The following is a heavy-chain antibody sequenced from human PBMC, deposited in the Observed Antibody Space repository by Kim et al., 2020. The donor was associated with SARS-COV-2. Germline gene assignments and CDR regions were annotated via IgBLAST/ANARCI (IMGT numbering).Heavy chain of an antibody. CDR2: INHSGST. V-gene: IGHV4-34*01. D-gene: IGHD1-20*01. CDR1: GGSFSGYY. CDR3: ARGRGITGTTEPYYFDY. J-gene: IGHJ4*02. Sequence: SETLSLTCAVYGGSFSGYYWSWIRQPPGKGLEWIGEINHSGSTNYNPSLKSRVTISVDTSKNQFSLKLSSVTAADTAVYYCARGRGITGTTEPYYFDYWGQGTLVTVSS.